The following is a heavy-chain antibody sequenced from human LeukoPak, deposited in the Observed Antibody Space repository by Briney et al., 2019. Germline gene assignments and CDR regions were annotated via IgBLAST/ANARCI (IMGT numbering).Heavy chain of an antibody. V-gene: IGHV1-18*01. D-gene: IGHD6-19*01. CDR3: GKGSTGWSRDP. CDR1: GYTFTERG. Sequence: ASVKVSCKASGYTFTERGISWMRHVPGQGLEWMGWISATSGNTYYAETFQDRVTMTTDASTSTAHMELRDLTVDDTAVYYCGKGSTGWSRDPWGQGTLVTVSS. CDR2: ISATSGNT. J-gene: IGHJ5*02.